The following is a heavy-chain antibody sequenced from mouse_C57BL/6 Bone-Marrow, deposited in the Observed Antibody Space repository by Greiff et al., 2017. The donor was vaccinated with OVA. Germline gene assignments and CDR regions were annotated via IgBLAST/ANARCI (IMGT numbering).Heavy chain of an antibody. CDR1: GYTFTSYW. CDR2: IYPGSGST. Sequence: QVQLQQPGAELVKPGASVKMSCKASGYTFTSYWLTWVKQRPGQGLEWIGDIYPGSGSTNYNEKFKSKATLTVDTSSSTAYMQLSSLTSEDSAVYYCARSYYGSKYYFDYWGQGTTLTVSS. V-gene: IGHV1-55*01. CDR3: ARSYYGSKYYFDY. J-gene: IGHJ2*01. D-gene: IGHD1-1*01.